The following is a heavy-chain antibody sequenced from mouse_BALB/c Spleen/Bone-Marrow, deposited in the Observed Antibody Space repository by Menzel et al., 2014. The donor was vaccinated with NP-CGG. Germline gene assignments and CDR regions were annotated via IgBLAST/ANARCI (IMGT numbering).Heavy chain of an antibody. V-gene: IGHV1-37*01. CDR2: IHPYNGDT. CDR1: GFSFTDYF. J-gene: IGHJ4*01. Sequence: VQLKHSGPELVKPGASVKLSCRASGFSFTDYFINWVKQSHGKSLEWIGRIHPYNGDTLYNQKFKVKATLTVDKSSNTARMELLSLTSEDSAVYYCGRYGYDAMDFWGQGTSVTVSS. D-gene: IGHD1-1*02. CDR3: GRYGYDAMDF.